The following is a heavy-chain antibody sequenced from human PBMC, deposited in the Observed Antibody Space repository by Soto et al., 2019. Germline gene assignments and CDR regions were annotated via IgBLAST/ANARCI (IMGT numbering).Heavy chain of an antibody. V-gene: IGHV3-30*03. CDR2: MSYIGTNK. CDR1: GFTFSNFP. CDR3: ARVDVRLGGFDM. J-gene: IGHJ3*02. Sequence: HPGGSLRLSCAASGFTFSNFPMHWVRQAPGKGLDWVAVMSYIGTNKFYADSVKGRFTISRDNSNNTLYLQMDSLRPEDTAIYFCARVDVRLGGFDMWGPGTMVTVSS. D-gene: IGHD2-15*01.